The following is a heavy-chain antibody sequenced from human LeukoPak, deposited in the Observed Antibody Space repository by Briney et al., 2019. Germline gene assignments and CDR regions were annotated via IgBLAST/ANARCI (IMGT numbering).Heavy chain of an antibody. Sequence: PGGSLRLSCAASGFTFSSYSMNWVRQAPGKGLEWVSSISSSSSYIYYADSVKGRFTISRDNAKNSLYLQMNSLRAEDTAVYYCARDWGLTPYYGMDVWGQGTTVTVSS. CDR2: ISSSSSYI. V-gene: IGHV3-21*01. CDR3: ARDWGLTPYYGMDV. D-gene: IGHD3-16*01. CDR1: GFTFSSYS. J-gene: IGHJ6*02.